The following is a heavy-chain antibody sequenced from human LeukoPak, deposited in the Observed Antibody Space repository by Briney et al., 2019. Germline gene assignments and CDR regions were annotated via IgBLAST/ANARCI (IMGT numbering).Heavy chain of an antibody. J-gene: IGHJ4*02. V-gene: IGHV1-2*02. CDR2: INPNSGGT. D-gene: IGHD2-15*01. CDR1: GYTFTGYY. CDR3: ARVSHCSGGSCYFDPADY. Sequence: ASVKVSCKASGYTFTGYYMRWVRQAPGQGLEWMGWINPNSGGTNYAQKFQGRVTMTRDTSISTAYMELSRLRSDDTAVYYCARVSHCSGGSCYFDPADYWGQGTLVTVSS.